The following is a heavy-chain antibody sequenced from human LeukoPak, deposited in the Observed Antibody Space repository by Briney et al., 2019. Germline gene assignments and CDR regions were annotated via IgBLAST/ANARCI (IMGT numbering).Heavy chain of an antibody. V-gene: IGHV3-66*04. CDR1: GITVSSNY. CDR2: IYSGGAT. CDR3: ARLHYDVLTGPFDY. J-gene: IGHJ4*02. Sequence: GGSLRLSCVASGITVSSNYMSWVRQAPGKGLEWVSIIYSGGATFYADSVKGRFTISRENSKNTLWLQMNSLRAEDTAVYYCARLHYDVLTGPFDYWGQGTLVTVSS. D-gene: IGHD3-9*01.